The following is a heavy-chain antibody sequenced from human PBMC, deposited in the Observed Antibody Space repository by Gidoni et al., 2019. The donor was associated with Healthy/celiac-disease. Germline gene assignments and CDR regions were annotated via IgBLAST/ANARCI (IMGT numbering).Heavy chain of an antibody. CDR2: ISGSGGST. Sequence: EVQLLESGGGLVQPGGSLRLSCAASGFPFSSYAMSWVRPAPGKGLEWVSAISGSGGSTYYADSVKGRFTISRDNSKNTLYRQMNSLRAEDTAVYYCAKGFYTRDWYFDLWGRGTLVTVSS. CDR3: AKGFYTRDWYFDL. CDR1: GFPFSSYA. V-gene: IGHV3-23*01. D-gene: IGHD2-2*01. J-gene: IGHJ2*01.